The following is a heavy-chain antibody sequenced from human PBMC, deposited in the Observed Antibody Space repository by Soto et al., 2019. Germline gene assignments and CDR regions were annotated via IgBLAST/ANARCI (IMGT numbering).Heavy chain of an antibody. CDR1: GGTFSSYT. CDR3: ATEGGYDYWFDP. Sequence: QVQLVQSGAEVKKPGSSVKVSCKASGGTFSSYTISWVRQAPGQGLEWMGRIIPILGIANYAQKFQGRVTITADKSTSTAYMELSSLRSEDTAVYYCATEGGYDYWFDPWGQGTLVTVSS. CDR2: IIPILGIA. D-gene: IGHD5-12*01. J-gene: IGHJ5*02. V-gene: IGHV1-69*02.